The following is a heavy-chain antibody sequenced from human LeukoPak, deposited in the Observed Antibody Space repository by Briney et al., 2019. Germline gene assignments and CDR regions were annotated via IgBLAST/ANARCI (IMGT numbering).Heavy chain of an antibody. V-gene: IGHV3-23*01. CDR3: AKDEAYDSSVYSGDF. Sequence: GGSLRLSCAASEFTFSSYAMNWVRQAPGKGLEWVSLISSSGGSTYYADSVKGRFTISRDNSKNTLYLQMNSLRAEDTAVYYCAKDEAYDSSVYSGDFWGQGTLVTVSS. D-gene: IGHD3-22*01. J-gene: IGHJ4*02. CDR1: EFTFSSYA. CDR2: ISSSGGST.